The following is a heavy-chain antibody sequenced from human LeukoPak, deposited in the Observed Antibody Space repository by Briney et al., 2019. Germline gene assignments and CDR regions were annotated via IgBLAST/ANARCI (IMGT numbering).Heavy chain of an antibody. J-gene: IGHJ4*02. CDR3: ARISWQQPGDHDY. Sequence: SETLSLTCTVSGGSISSSSYYWGWIRQPPGKGLEWIGSIYYSGSTYYNPSLKSRVTISVDTSKNQFSLKLSSVTAADTAVYYCARISWQQPGDHDYWGQGTLVTVSS. CDR1: GGSISSSSYY. CDR2: IYYSGST. D-gene: IGHD6-13*01. V-gene: IGHV4-39*07.